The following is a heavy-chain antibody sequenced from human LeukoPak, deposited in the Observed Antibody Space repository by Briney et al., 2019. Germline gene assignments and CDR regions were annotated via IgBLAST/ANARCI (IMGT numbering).Heavy chain of an antibody. CDR2: IYYSGST. CDR3: ARGSNYDFWSGYFFDY. J-gene: IGHJ4*02. CDR1: GGSISSGNYY. D-gene: IGHD3-3*01. V-gene: IGHV4-61*01. Sequence: SQTLSLTCTVSGGSISSGNYYWSWIRQPPGKGLEWIGYIYYSGSTNYNPSLKSRVTISVDTSKNQFSLKLSSVTAADTAVYYCARGSNYDFWSGYFFDYWGQGTLVTVSS.